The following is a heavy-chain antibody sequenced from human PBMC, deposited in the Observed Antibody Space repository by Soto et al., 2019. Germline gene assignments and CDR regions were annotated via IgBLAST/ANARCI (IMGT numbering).Heavy chain of an antibody. Sequence: GGSLRLSCAASGFTFSSYEMNWVRQAPGKGLEWVSYISSSGSTIYYADSVKGRFTISRDNAKNSLYLQMNSLRAEDTAVYYCARDFPIVGATRGFDYWGQGTLVTVSS. CDR1: GFTFSSYE. V-gene: IGHV3-48*03. CDR2: ISSSGSTI. D-gene: IGHD1-26*01. J-gene: IGHJ4*02. CDR3: ARDFPIVGATRGFDY.